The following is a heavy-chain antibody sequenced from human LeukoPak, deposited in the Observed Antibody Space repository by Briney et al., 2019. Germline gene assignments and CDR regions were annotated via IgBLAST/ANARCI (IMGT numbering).Heavy chain of an antibody. CDR3: ARGSGAFWNYVWGSYRYAFDI. CDR1: GYTFTSYD. CDR2: RNPNSGNT. V-gene: IGHV1-8*01. Sequence: GASVKVSCKASGYTFTSYDFNWVRQATGQGLEWMGWRNPNSGNTGYAQKFQCRVTMTRNTSISTAYMELSSLRSEDRAVYYCARGSGAFWNYVWGSYRYAFDIWGQGTMVTVSS. J-gene: IGHJ3*02. D-gene: IGHD3-16*02.